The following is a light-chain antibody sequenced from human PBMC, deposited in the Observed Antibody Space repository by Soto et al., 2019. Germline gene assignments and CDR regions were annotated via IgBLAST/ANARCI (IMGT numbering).Light chain of an antibody. CDR2: GAS. V-gene: IGKV3-15*01. CDR3: HQYSDWPRT. J-gene: IGKJ1*01. CDR1: QSVSSN. Sequence: EIVMTQSPATLSVSPGERATHSCRASQSVSSNLAWYQQKPGQAPRLLIYGASTRATGIPARFSGSGSGTDFALTISSLQSEDFAVYYCHQYSDWPRTFGQGTKVEIK.